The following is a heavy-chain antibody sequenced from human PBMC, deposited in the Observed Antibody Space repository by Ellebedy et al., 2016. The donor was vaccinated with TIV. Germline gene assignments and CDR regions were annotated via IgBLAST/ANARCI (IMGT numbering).Heavy chain of an antibody. CDR3: ARATWFKPQTPGVVAH. CDR1: GFTFSSYA. Sequence: GGSLRLXXATSGFTFSSYAMSWVRQAPGKGLEWMGIIYPGDSNTRYSPSFEGQVTFSADKSISTAYLQWSGLRASDTAIYYCARATWFKPQTPGVVAHWGPGTLVTVSS. D-gene: IGHD3-3*01. V-gene: IGHV5-51*01. J-gene: IGHJ4*02. CDR2: IYPGDSNT.